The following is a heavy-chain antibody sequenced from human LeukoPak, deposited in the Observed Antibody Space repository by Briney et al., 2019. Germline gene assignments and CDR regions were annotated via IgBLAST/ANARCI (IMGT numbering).Heavy chain of an antibody. CDR2: IIPTLGIA. CDR3: TSSKMITFGGVTLDY. CDR1: GYTFTGYY. J-gene: IGHJ4*02. Sequence: SVKVSCKASGYTFTGYYMHWVRQAPGQGLEWMGRIIPTLGIANYAQKFQGRVSITADKSTSTAYMALSSLRSEDTAVYYCTSSKMITFGGVTLDYWGQGTLVTVSS. V-gene: IGHV1-69*02. D-gene: IGHD3-16*01.